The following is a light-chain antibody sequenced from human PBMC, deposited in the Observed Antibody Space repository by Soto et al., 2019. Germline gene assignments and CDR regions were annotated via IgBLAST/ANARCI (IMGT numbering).Light chain of an antibody. CDR3: LLSYRGDYV. Sequence: QAVLTQDPSLTVSPGGKVILTCGSTIGPVTTGHYPYWFQQKPGQAPRPLVYDTANIFSWTPVRFSGSLVGGKAALTLSGAQPEDEAEYYCLLSYRGDYVFGPGTKVTVL. CDR2: DTA. J-gene: IGLJ1*01. V-gene: IGLV7-46*01. CDR1: IGPVTTGHY.